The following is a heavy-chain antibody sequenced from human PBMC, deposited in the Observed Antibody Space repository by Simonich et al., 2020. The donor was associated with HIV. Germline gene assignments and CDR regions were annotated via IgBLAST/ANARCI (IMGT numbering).Heavy chain of an antibody. V-gene: IGHV4-34*01. J-gene: IGHJ4*02. CDR2: INHSGIT. CDR1: GGSFSGYY. Sequence: QVQLQQWGAGLLKPSETLSLTGAVYGGSFSGYYWSWIRQPPGKGLEWIGEINHSGITNYNSSLNSRATISVDKSKNQFSLKLSSVTAADTAIYYCARRDRELILYFDYWGQGNLVTVSS. D-gene: IGHD3-3*01. CDR3: ARRDRELILYFDY.